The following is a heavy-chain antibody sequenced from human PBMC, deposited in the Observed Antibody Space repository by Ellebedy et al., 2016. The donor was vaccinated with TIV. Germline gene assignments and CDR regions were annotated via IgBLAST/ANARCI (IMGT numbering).Heavy chain of an antibody. CDR3: AWGRYSGYDYSDY. J-gene: IGHJ4*02. CDR2: ISAYSDKT. Sequence: AASVKVSCKASGDTSATSGFSWMRQAPGQGLEWMGWISAYSDKTNYAQKFQGRVTLTTDTSTVTAHMELRSLTSDDTAVYYCAWGRYSGYDYSDYWGQGTLVTVSS. V-gene: IGHV1-18*04. D-gene: IGHD5-12*01. CDR1: GDTSATSG.